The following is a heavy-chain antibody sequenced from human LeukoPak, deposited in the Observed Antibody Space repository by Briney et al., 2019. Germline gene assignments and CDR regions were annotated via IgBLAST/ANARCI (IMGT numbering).Heavy chain of an antibody. D-gene: IGHD6-13*01. V-gene: IGHV4-61*08. CDR1: GGSISSGDYY. J-gene: IGHJ3*02. CDR3: TRGEYSSSFFDAFDI. Sequence: SETLSLTCTVSGGSISSGDYYWSWIRQPPGKGLEWIGYIYYSGSTNYNPSLKSRVTISVDTSKNQFSLKLSSVTAADTAVYYCTRGEYSSSFFDAFDIWGQGTMVTVSS. CDR2: IYYSGST.